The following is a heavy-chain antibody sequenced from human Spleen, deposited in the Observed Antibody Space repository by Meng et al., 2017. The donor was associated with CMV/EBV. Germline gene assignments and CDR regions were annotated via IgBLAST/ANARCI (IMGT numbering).Heavy chain of an antibody. Sequence: GESLKISCAASGFTFNSYWMHWVRQAPGKGLVWVSRINSDGSSTNYADYVKGRFTVSRDNAKNTLYVQMNSLRAEDTAVYYCARGKGWFGELPSDAFDIWGPGTMVTVSS. CDR3: ARGKGWFGELPSDAFDI. D-gene: IGHD3-10*01. CDR2: INSDGSST. J-gene: IGHJ3*02. V-gene: IGHV3-74*01. CDR1: GFTFNSYW.